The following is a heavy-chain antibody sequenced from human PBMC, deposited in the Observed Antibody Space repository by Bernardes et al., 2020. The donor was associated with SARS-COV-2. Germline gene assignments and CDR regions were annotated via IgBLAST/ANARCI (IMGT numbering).Heavy chain of an antibody. Sequence: VGSLRLSCAASGFTFSSYWMSWVRQAPGKGLEWVASIKQDGSDRFYVDSVKGRFTISRDNAKNTLYLQMNSLRVEDTALYYCARDLDSGMDVWGQGTTVIGSS. V-gene: IGHV3-7*01. CDR1: GFTFSSYW. CDR2: IKQDGSDR. J-gene: IGHJ6*02. CDR3: ARDLDSGMDV.